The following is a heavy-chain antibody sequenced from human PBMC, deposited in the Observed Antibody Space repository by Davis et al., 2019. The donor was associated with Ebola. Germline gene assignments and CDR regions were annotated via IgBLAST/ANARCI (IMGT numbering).Heavy chain of an antibody. CDR1: GGSISSSNW. Sequence: MPSETLSLTCAVSGGSISSSNWWSWVRQPPGKGLEWIGEIYHSGSTNYNPSLKSRVTISVDKSKSQFSLKLSSVTPEDTALYYCARDRWLRFYSTFGPFDIWGQGTMVTVSS. D-gene: IGHD5-12*01. J-gene: IGHJ3*02. CDR3: ARDRWLRFYSTFGPFDI. V-gene: IGHV4-4*02. CDR2: IYHSGST.